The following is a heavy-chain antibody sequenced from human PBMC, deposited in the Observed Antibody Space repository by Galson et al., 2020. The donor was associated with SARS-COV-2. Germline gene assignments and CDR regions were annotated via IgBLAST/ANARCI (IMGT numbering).Heavy chain of an antibody. V-gene: IGHV3-7*01. J-gene: IGHJ4*02. CDR2: IKQDGSEK. Sequence: GGSLRLSCAASGFTFSSYWMSWVRQAPGKGLEWVANIKQDGSEKYYVDSVKGRFTISRDNAKNSLYLQMNSLRAEDTAVYYCVRDWDYYDSSGNDYWGQGTLVTVSS. D-gene: IGHD3-22*01. CDR1: GFTFSSYW. CDR3: VRDWDYYDSSGNDY.